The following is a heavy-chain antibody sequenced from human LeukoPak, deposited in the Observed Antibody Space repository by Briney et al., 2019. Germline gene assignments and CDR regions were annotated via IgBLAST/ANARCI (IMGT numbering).Heavy chain of an antibody. CDR2: IKSKTDGGTT. D-gene: IGHD5-18*01. CDR3: TTSSYSYGFFGYLQH. CDR1: GFTFSNAW. J-gene: IGHJ1*01. V-gene: IGHV3-15*01. Sequence: PGGSLRLSCAASGFTFSNAWMSWVRQAPGKGLEWVGRIKSKTDGGTTDYAAPVKGRFTISRDDSKNTLYLQMNSLKTEDTAVYYCTTSSYSYGFFGYLQHWGQGTLVTVSS.